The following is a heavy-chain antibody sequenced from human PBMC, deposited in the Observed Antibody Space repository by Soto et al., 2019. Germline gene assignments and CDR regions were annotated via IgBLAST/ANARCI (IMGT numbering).Heavy chain of an antibody. J-gene: IGHJ4*02. CDR2: ISGSGGST. CDR1: GFTFSSYA. D-gene: IGHD6-13*01. V-gene: IGHV3-23*01. CDR3: AKDLNQYSYSSSWPFAY. Sequence: PGVSLRLSCAASGFTFSSYAMSWVRQAPGKGLEWVSAISGSGGSTYYADSVKGRFTISRDNSKNTLYLQMNSLRAEDTAVYYCAKDLNQYSYSSSWPFAYWGKGTLGTVAS.